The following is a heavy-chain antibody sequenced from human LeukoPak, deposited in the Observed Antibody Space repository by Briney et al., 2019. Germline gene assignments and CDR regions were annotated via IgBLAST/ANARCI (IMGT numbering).Heavy chain of an antibody. D-gene: IGHD2-15*01. CDR3: VKDKGCCNFHWFDA. V-gene: IGHV3-9*01. CDR2: ITWNDDNT. J-gene: IGHJ5*02. CDR1: GFTFDDYA. Sequence: QPGGSLRLSCAASGFTFDDYAMPWVRQTPEKGLEWVSGITWNDDNTGYADSVRGRFTISRDNAKKSVFLQMDSLRTDDTAKYYCVKDKGCCNFHWFDAWGQGSLVAVSS.